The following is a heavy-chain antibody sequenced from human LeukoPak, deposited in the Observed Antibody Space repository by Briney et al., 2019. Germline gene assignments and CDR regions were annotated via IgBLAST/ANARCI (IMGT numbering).Heavy chain of an antibody. Sequence: GGSLRLSCAASGFTFSSYAMHWVRQPPGKGLEWVAVISYDGSNKYYADSVKGRFTISRDNSKNTLYLQMNSLRAEDTAVYYCARDTARGYNENFDYWGQGTLVTVSS. CDR2: ISYDGSNK. CDR1: GFTFSSYA. CDR3: ARDTARGYNENFDY. V-gene: IGHV3-30*04. D-gene: IGHD5-24*01. J-gene: IGHJ4*02.